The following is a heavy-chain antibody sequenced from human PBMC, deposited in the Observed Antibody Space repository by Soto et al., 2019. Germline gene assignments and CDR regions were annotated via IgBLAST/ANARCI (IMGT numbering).Heavy chain of an antibody. D-gene: IGHD2-15*01. CDR3: ARGRYCSGGSCYSDYYYYYGMDV. CDR1: GGSFSGYY. J-gene: IGHJ6*02. Sequence: SETLSLTCAVYGGSFSGYYWSWIRQPPGKGLEWIGEINHSGSTNYNPSLKSRVTISVDTSKNQFSLKLSSVTAADAAVYYCARGRYCSGGSCYSDYYYYYGMDVWGQGTTVTVSS. V-gene: IGHV4-34*01. CDR2: INHSGST.